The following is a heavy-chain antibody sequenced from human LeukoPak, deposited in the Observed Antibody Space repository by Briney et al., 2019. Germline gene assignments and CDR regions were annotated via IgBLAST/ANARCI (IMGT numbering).Heavy chain of an antibody. J-gene: IGHJ3*02. Sequence: PGGSLRLSCAASGFTFSGYAMTWLRQAPGKGLEWVSAISNSGVDTFYADSVRGRWTIFRDNSKNTLYLQMNSLRVEDTALYYSAIGGYYTPFDMWGQGTVVTVSS. D-gene: IGHD3-3*01. CDR1: GFTFSGYA. V-gene: IGHV3-23*01. CDR3: AIGGYYTPFDM. CDR2: ISNSGVDT.